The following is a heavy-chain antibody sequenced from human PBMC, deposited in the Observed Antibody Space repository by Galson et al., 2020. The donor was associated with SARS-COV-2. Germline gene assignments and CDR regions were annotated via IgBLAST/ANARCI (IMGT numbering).Heavy chain of an antibody. CDR2: ISAYRDNS. CDR3: ARGQTVFCGSTSCYNYFEY. CDR1: GYTFTSYG. Sequence: ASVKVSCKASGYTFTSYGIGWVRQAPGQGLEWMGWISAYRDNSHYGQQFQGRVSMTTDTSTNTAYMELRRLRSEDTAVYYCARGQTVFCGSTSCYNYFEYWGQGTLVTVSS. D-gene: IGHD2-2*02. J-gene: IGHJ4*02. V-gene: IGHV1-18*04.